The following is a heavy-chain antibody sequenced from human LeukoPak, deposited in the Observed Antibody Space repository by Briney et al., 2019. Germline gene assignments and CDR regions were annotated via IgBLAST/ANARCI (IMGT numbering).Heavy chain of an antibody. Sequence: GGSLRLSCAASGFSFTSYWMHWVRQAPGKGLEWVANIKQDGSEKYYVDSVKGRFTISRDNAKNSLYLQMNSLRAEDTAVYYCARRYYGSGSRRTEAGFYFDYWGQGTLVTVSS. CDR2: IKQDGSEK. V-gene: IGHV3-7*01. CDR3: ARRYYGSGSRRTEAGFYFDY. D-gene: IGHD3-10*01. J-gene: IGHJ4*02. CDR1: GFSFTSYW.